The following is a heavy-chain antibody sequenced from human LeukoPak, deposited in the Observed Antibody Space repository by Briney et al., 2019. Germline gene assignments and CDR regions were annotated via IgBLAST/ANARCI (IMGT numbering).Heavy chain of an antibody. CDR3: AGDKTTGGYYEFDY. V-gene: IGHV3-74*01. J-gene: IGHJ4*02. Sequence: PGGSLRLSCAASGFTFSSYWMHWVRQAPGTGLVWVSHINTDGSSTSYADSVKGRFTISRDNSKNTVSLQMDSLRAEDAAIYYCAGDKTTGGYYEFDYWGQGTLVTVSP. CDR1: GFTFSSYW. CDR2: INTDGSST. D-gene: IGHD1-26*01.